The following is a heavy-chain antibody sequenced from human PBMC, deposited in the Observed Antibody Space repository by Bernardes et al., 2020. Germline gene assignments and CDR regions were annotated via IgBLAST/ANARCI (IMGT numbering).Heavy chain of an antibody. CDR1: GFTFSSYS. D-gene: IGHD6-6*01. Sequence: GGSLRLSCAASGFTFSSYSMNWVRQAPGKGLEWVSSISSSSSYIYYADSVKGRFTISRDNAKNSLYLQMNSLRAEDTAVYYCARELLSSRYYYYYGMDVWGQGTTVTVSS. CDR3: ARELLSSRYYYYYGMDV. V-gene: IGHV3-21*01. CDR2: ISSSSSYI. J-gene: IGHJ6*02.